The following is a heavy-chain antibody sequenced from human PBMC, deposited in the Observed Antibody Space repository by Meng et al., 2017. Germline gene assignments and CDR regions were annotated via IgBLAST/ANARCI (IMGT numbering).Heavy chain of an antibody. V-gene: IGHV3-30*04. CDR2: ISYDGSNK. CDR3: AREAGY. Sequence: VQLVGSGGGLVKAGGSVRLCCAASGFTFSSDAMHWVRQAPGKGLEWVAVISYDGSNKYYADSVKGRFTISRDNSKNTLYLQMNSLRAEDTAVYYCAREAGYWGQGTLVTVSS. CDR1: GFTFSSDA. J-gene: IGHJ4*02.